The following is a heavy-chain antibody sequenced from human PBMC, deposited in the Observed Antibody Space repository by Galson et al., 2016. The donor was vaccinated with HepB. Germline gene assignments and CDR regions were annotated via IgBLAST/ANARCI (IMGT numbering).Heavy chain of an antibody. CDR2: ITSSSSAK. CDR3: ERLDWNYYDLGRPFDY. V-gene: IGHV3-48*02. CDR1: GFIFSSYS. J-gene: IGHJ4*02. D-gene: IGHD3-22*01. Sequence: SLRLSCAASGFIFSSYSMNWVRQAPGKGLEWVSYITSSSSAKYYADSVKGRFTISRDNAKNSMYLQMNSLRDEDTALSFCERLDWNYYDLGRPFDYWGRGTLFTVSS.